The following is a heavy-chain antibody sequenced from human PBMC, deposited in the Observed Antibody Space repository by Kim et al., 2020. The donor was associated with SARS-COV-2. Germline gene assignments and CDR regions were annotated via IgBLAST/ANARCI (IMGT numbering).Heavy chain of an antibody. J-gene: IGHJ6*02. Sequence: GGSLRLSCAGSGFTFSDYWMHWVRQAPGKGLVWVARINNDGSSTTYVDSVKGRFTISRDNAKNTLYLQMNNVRAEDAAVYRCARPFNVAAAGWNPYYYGMDVWGQGTTITVSS. CDR1: GFTFSDYW. D-gene: IGHD6-25*01. V-gene: IGHV3-74*03. CDR3: ARPFNVAAAGWNPYYYGMDV. CDR2: INNDGSST.